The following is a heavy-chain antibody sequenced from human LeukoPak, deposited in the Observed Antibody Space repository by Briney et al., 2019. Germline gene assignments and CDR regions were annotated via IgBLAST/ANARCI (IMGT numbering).Heavy chain of an antibody. V-gene: IGHV4-34*01. CDR2: INHSGST. D-gene: IGHD3-10*01. CDR1: GGSFSGYY. Sequence: SETLSLTCAVYGGSFSGYYWSWIRQPPGKGLEWIGEINHSGSTNYNPSLKSRVTISVDTSKNQFSLKLSSVTAADTAVYYCARSSYGSGRKYDYWGQGTLVTVSS. CDR3: ARSSYGSGRKYDY. J-gene: IGHJ4*02.